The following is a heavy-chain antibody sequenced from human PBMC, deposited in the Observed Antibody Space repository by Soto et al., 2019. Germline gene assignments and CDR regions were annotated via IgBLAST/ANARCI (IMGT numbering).Heavy chain of an antibody. J-gene: IGHJ1*01. CDR1: GFSFSYYA. Sequence: QVQLVESGGGVVQPGRSLRLSCAASGFSFSYYAMHWVRQAPGKGLEWVAVIAYDASKKYYADSVKGRFTISRDNSKNTLYLQMNSLRDEDTAVYYCASPYCSGGSCDLTESFQHWGQGTLVTVSS. V-gene: IGHV3-30*03. D-gene: IGHD2-15*01. CDR3: ASPYCSGGSCDLTESFQH. CDR2: IAYDASKK.